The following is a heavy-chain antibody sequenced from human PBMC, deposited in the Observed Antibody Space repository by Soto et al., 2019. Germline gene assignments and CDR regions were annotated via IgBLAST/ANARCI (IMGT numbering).Heavy chain of an antibody. Sequence: QVQLQQWGAGLLKPSETLSLTCAVYGGSFSGYYWSWIRQPPGKGLEWIGEINHSGSTNYNPSLKIRVTISVDPSKNQFSLKLSSVPAADTAVYYCARARPVLLWFGGGDWFDPWGQGTLVTVSS. J-gene: IGHJ5*02. CDR3: ARARPVLLWFGGGDWFDP. D-gene: IGHD3-10*01. V-gene: IGHV4-34*01. CDR2: INHSGST. CDR1: GGSFSGYY.